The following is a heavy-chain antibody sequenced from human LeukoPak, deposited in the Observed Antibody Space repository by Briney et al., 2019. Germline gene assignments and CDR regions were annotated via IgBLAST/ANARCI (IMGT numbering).Heavy chain of an antibody. CDR1: GFTFSSYA. D-gene: IGHD3-22*01. V-gene: IGHV3-23*01. CDR2: ISGSGGST. Sequence: PGGSLRLSCAASGFTFSSYAMSWVRQAPGKGLEWVSAISGSGGSTYYADSVKGRFTISRDNSKNTLYLQMNSLRAEDTAVYYCAKELPNYYDSSGLTHAFDIWGQGTMVTVSS. CDR3: AKELPNYYDSSGLTHAFDI. J-gene: IGHJ3*02.